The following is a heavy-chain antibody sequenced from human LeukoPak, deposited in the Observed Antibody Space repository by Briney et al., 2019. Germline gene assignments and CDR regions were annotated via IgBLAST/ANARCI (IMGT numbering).Heavy chain of an antibody. CDR3: ASGEGYCSGGSCALEYYFDY. CDR1: GYTFTSYG. J-gene: IGHJ4*02. CDR2: ISAYNGNT. Sequence: ASVTVSCKVSGYTFTSYGISWVRQAPGQGLEWMGWISAYNGNTNYAQKLQGRVTMTTDTSTSTAYMELRSLRSDDTAVYYCASGEGYCSGGSCALEYYFDYWGQGTLVTVSS. D-gene: IGHD2-15*01. V-gene: IGHV1-18*04.